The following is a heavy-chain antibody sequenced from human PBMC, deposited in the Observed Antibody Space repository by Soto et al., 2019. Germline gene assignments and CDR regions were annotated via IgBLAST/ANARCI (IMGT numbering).Heavy chain of an antibody. Sequence: GTPAEPSSKASGYTFTSNGMSSVRQATGQGLEWMGWISAYNGNTNYAQKLQGRVIMTTDTSTSTAYMELRSLRSDDTAVYYCAREKYYDFWSGYNNAAFDIWGQGTMVTVSS. J-gene: IGHJ3*02. V-gene: IGHV1-18*01. CDR1: GYTFTSNG. CDR2: ISAYNGNT. D-gene: IGHD3-3*01. CDR3: AREKYYDFWSGYNNAAFDI.